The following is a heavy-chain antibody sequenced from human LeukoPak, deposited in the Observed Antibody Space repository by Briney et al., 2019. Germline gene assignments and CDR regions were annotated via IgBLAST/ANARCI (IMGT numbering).Heavy chain of an antibody. D-gene: IGHD5-18*01. CDR3: ARYANLEGYSYGP. CDR1: GGSFSGYY. J-gene: IGHJ5*02. CDR2: INHSGST. V-gene: IGHV4-34*01. Sequence: PSETLSLTCAVSGGSFSGYYWSWLRQPPGKGLEWIGEINHSGSTNYNPSLKSRVTISVDTSKNQFSLKLSSVTAADTAVYYCARYANLEGYSYGPWGQGTLVTVSS.